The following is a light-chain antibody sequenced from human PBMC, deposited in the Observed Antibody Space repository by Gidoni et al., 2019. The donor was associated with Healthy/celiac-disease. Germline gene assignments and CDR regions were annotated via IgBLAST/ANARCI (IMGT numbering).Light chain of an antibody. CDR1: QGISSW. CDR3: KQDNSFSLT. V-gene: IGKV1-12*01. J-gene: IGKJ4*01. Sequence: DIQLTQSPSSVSSSVGDRVTITCRASQGISSWLAWYQQKPGKAPKLLIYAGSSLQIGVPSKFSGSGAWTDFTLTISSLQPEDFATDYCKQDNSFSLTFGGGTKVEIK. CDR2: AGS.